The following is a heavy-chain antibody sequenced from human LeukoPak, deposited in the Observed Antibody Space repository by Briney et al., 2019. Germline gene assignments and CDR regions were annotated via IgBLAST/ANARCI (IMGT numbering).Heavy chain of an antibody. CDR1: GGSISSYY. V-gene: IGHV4-59*01. D-gene: IGHD3-10*01. J-gene: IGHJ3*02. CDR2: IYYSGST. CDR3: ARERGRLSFGEFKSGAFDI. Sequence: KPSETLSLTCTVSGGSISSYYWSWIRQPPGKGLEWIGYIYYSGSTNYNPSLKSRVTISVDTSKNQFSLKLSSVTAADTAVYYCARERGRLSFGEFKSGAFDIWGQGTMVTVSS.